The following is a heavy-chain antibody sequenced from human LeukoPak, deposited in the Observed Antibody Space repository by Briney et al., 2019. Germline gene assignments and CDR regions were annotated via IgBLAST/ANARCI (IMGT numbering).Heavy chain of an antibody. J-gene: IGHJ4*02. CDR1: GFTFGSYW. CDR2: IKEDGSEK. CDR3: ARDLVVGASDY. V-gene: IGHV3-7*01. Sequence: GGSLRLSCVASGFTFGSYWVTWVRQAPGKGLEWVANIKEDGSEKYYVDSVKGRFTISRDNAKNSLYLQMNSLRAEDTAVYYCARDLVVGASDYWGQGTLVTVSS. D-gene: IGHD1-26*01.